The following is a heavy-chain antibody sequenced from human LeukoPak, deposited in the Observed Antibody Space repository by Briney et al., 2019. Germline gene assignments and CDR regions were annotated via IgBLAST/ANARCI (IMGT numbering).Heavy chain of an antibody. CDR3: ARSLIPLGMAV. D-gene: IGHD2-21*01. CDR2: MSSSGTTI. CDR1: GFTFSSYE. V-gene: IGHV3-48*03. J-gene: IGHJ6*01. Sequence: GGSLRLSCAASGFTFSSYEVIWVRQAPGKGLEWVSYMSSSGTTIHYVGSGKGRLRNSTENAKNPAYLELNSLMSEDTGVYYCARSLIPLGMAVWGQASTVTVS.